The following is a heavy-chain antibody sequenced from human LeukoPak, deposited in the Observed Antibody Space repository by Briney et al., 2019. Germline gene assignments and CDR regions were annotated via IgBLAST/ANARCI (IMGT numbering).Heavy chain of an antibody. CDR2: IYTSGST. D-gene: IGHD2-2*01. V-gene: IGHV4-4*07. Sequence: SETLSLTCTVSAGSISSYYWSWIRQPAGKGLEWIGRIYTSGSTNYNPSLKSRVTMSVDTSKNQFSLKLSSVTAAHTAVYYCARDYCSSTSCYSGYWGQGTLVTVSS. CDR1: AGSISSYY. CDR3: ARDYCSSTSCYSGY. J-gene: IGHJ4*02.